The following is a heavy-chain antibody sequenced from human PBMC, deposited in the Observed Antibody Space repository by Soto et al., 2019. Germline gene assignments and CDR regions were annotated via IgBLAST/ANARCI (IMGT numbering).Heavy chain of an antibody. CDR2: ISGSGGTT. V-gene: IGHV3-23*01. CDR1: GFKFGNCA. J-gene: IGHJ4*02. CDR3: AKDGFCSGSACLGWIDY. D-gene: IGHD2-15*01. Sequence: EVQLLESGGGLVQPGGSLRLSCAASGFKFGNCAMNWVRQAPGKGPECVSVISGSGGTTYYVDSVKGRFTISRDNSKNTLYLQMISLRDEDTAVYYCAKDGFCSGSACLGWIDYWGQGILVTVSS.